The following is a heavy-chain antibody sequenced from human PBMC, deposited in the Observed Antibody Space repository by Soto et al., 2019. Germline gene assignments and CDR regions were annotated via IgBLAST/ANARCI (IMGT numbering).Heavy chain of an antibody. Sequence: ASETLSLTCAVYSGSLSGYYWSWIRQPPGKGLEWIGEINQSGTTNYNPSLKSRVTISVDTSKNQFSLKLSSVTAADTAVYYCARGLLRGFIAAAGRKSNWFDPWGQGTLVTVSS. J-gene: IGHJ5*02. CDR3: ARGLLRGFIAAAGRKSNWFDP. V-gene: IGHV4-34*01. D-gene: IGHD6-13*01. CDR2: INQSGTT. CDR1: SGSLSGYY.